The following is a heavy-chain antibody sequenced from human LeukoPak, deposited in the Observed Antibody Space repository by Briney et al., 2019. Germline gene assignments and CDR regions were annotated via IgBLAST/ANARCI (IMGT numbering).Heavy chain of an antibody. D-gene: IGHD6-13*01. Sequence: PSETLSLTCTVSGGSISSYYWSWIRQPPGKGLEWIGYIYYSGSTYYNPSLKSRVTISVDTSKNQFSLKLSSVTAADTAVYYCARHIKAWIAAAGTFYYYYYMDVWDKGTTVTISS. CDR1: GGSISSYY. CDR3: ARHIKAWIAAAGTFYYYYYMDV. J-gene: IGHJ6*03. V-gene: IGHV4-59*04. CDR2: IYYSGST.